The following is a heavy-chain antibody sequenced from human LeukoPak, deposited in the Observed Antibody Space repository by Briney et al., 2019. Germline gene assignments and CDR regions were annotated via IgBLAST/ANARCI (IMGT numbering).Heavy chain of an antibody. D-gene: IGHD3-22*01. J-gene: IGHJ4*02. CDR3: ARDPYDSSVRLDY. CDR2: ISYDGSNK. V-gene: IGHV3-30*01. Sequence: PGGSLRLSCAASGFTFSSYAMHWVRQAPGKGLEWVAVISYDGSNKYYADSVKGRFTISRDNSKNTLYLQMNSLRAEDTAVYYCARDPYDSSVRLDYWGQGTLVTVSS. CDR1: GFTFSSYA.